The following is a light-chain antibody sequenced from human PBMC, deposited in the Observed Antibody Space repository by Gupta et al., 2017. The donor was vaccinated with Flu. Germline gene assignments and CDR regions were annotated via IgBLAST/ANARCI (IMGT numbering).Light chain of an antibody. J-gene: IGKJ1*01. CDR2: GVS. V-gene: IGKV3-20*01. CDR3: QQDCSPPT. Sequence: EIVLTQSPGTLPVSPGERATLSCRASQSVSSSRLAWYQQKAGQGPRLLIYGVSNRATGIPDRFSGSGSGTDFTLTSSRLEHEDFAVYHCQQDCSPPTFGQGTKVEIK. CDR1: QSVSSSR.